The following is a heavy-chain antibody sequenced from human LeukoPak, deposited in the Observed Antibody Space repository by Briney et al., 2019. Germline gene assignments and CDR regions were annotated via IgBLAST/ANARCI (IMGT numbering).Heavy chain of an antibody. CDR3: ARVRYFDSSGHYYDFDY. CDR2: IYYSGTT. V-gene: IGHV4-31*01. CDR1: GGSISSGGYY. J-gene: IGHJ4*02. Sequence: SETLSLTCTVSGGSISSGGYYWSRIRQHPGKGLEWIGNIYYSGTTYYNPSPNSPVTIPVDTSKNQYPLKLSAVPAADTAVYYCARVRYFDSSGHYYDFDYWGQGTLATVSS. D-gene: IGHD3-22*01.